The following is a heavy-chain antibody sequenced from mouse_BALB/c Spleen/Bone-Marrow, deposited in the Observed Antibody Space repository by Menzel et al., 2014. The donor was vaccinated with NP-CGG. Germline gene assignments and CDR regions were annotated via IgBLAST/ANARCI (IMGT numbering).Heavy chain of an antibody. CDR2: IWAGGST. CDR1: EFSLTSYG. V-gene: IGHV2-9*02. CDR3: ARGGSSRAWFAY. D-gene: IGHD1-1*01. Sequence: QVQLKESGPGLVAPSQSLSITCTVSEFSLTSYGVHWVRQPPGKGLEWLGVIWAGGSTNCNSALMSRLSISKDNSKSQVFLKMNSLQTDDTAMYYCARGGSSRAWFAYWGRGTLVTVSA. J-gene: IGHJ3*01.